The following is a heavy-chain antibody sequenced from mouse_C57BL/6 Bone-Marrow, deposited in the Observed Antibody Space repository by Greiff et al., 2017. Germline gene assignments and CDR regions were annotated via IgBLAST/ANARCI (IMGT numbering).Heavy chain of an antibody. CDR1: GYSITSGYY. J-gene: IGHJ2*01. V-gene: IGHV3-6*01. CDR3: AWADY. Sequence: EVKLMESGPGLVKPSQSLSLTCSVTGYSITSGYYWNWIRQFPGNKLAWMGYISYDGSNNYNPSLKNRISITRDTSKNQFFLKLNSVTTEDTATYYCAWADYWGQGTTLTVSS. CDR2: ISYDGSN. D-gene: IGHD4-1*01.